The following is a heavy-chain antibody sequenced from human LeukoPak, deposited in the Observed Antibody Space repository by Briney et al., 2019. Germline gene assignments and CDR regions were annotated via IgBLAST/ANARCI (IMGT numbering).Heavy chain of an antibody. CDR3: ARVPSSGSYHNWFDP. V-gene: IGHV1-69*04. CDR2: IIPILGIA. J-gene: IGHJ5*02. Sequence: ASVKVSCKASGGTFSSYAISWVRQAPGQGLEWMGRIIPILGIAKYAQKFQGRVTITADKSTSTAYMELSSLRSEDTAVYYCARVPSSGSYHNWFDPWGQGTLVTVSS. CDR1: GGTFSSYA. D-gene: IGHD1-26*01.